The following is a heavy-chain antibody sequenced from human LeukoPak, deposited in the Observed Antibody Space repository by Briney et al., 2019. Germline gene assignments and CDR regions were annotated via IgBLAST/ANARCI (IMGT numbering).Heavy chain of an antibody. V-gene: IGHV3-43*01. J-gene: IGHJ3*02. Sequence: GGSLRLSCAASGFTFADYPMHWVRQAPGKGLEWVSLIIWDGGSTYYADSVKGRFTISRDNSKRSLYLQMNSLRSEDTALYYCAKADSSSYAFDIWGQGTMVTVSS. CDR3: AKADSSSYAFDI. CDR2: IIWDGGST. D-gene: IGHD6-13*01. CDR1: GFTFADYP.